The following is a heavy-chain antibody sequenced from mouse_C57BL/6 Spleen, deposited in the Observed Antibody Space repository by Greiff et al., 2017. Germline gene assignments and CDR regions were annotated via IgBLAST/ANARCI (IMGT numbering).Heavy chain of an antibody. CDR3: ARRTTVVAGGAMDY. V-gene: IGHV1-55*01. CDR1: GYTFTSYW. J-gene: IGHJ4*01. CDR2: IYPGSGST. Sequence: QVQLQQPGAELVKPGASVKMSCKASGYTFTSYWITWVKQRPGQGLEWIGDIYPGSGSTNYNEKFKSKATLTVDTSSSTAYMQLSSLTSEDSAVYYCARRTTVVAGGAMDYWGQGTSVTVSS. D-gene: IGHD1-1*01.